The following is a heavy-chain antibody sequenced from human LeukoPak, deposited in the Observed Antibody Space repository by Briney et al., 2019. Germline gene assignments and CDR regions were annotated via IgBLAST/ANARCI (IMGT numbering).Heavy chain of an antibody. Sequence: PSETLSLTCTVSGGSISSSSYYWGWIRQPPGKGLEWIGSIYYSGSTYYNPSLKSRVTISVDTSKNQFSLKLSSVTAADTAVYYCATGGNSGYWGQGTLVTVSS. J-gene: IGHJ4*02. CDR3: ATGGNSGY. V-gene: IGHV4-39*01. CDR1: GGSISSSSYY. D-gene: IGHD4-23*01. CDR2: IYYSGST.